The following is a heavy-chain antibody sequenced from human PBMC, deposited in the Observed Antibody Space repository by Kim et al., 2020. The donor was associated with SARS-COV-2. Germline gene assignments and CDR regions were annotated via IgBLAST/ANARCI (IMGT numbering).Heavy chain of an antibody. J-gene: IGHJ6*03. CDR2: INPNSCGT. V-gene: IGHV1-2*02. CDR3: SRFGDDCRSTRCYYSYYMD. D-gene: IGHD2-2*01. CDR1: GYTFTGYY. Sequence: ASVKVSCKASGYTFTGYYMHWVRQAPGQGLEWMGWINPNSCGTNYAQKFQGRVTMTRDTSISTAYMDLSRLRSDDTAGYYCSRFGDDCRSTRCYYSYYMD.